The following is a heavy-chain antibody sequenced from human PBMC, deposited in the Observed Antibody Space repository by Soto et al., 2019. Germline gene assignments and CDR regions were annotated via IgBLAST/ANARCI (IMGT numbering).Heavy chain of an antibody. Sequence: ASVKVSCKASGYIFTGYYIQWVRQAPGQGLEWMGWINTKTGGTKYAQKFQGRVTMTRDTSINTAYMEVSRLISDDTAVYYCATDKVAFDMWGQGTMVTVS. CDR2: INTKTGGT. J-gene: IGHJ3*02. V-gene: IGHV1-2*02. CDR3: ATDKVAFDM. D-gene: IGHD3-9*01. CDR1: GYIFTGYY.